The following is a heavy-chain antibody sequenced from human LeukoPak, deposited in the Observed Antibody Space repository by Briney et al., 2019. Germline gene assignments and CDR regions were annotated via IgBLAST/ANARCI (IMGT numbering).Heavy chain of an antibody. J-gene: IGHJ6*02. V-gene: IGHV1-8*01. Sequence: ASVKVSCKASGYSFSSFDINWVRQGTGQGPEWIGWMNPNSSNTGYAQKFQGRVIMTRDTSMRTAYMELSSLTSEDTAVYYCARVMRYYYVMDVWGQGTTVTVSS. CDR3: ARVMRYYYVMDV. CDR2: MNPNSSNT. CDR1: GYSFSSFD.